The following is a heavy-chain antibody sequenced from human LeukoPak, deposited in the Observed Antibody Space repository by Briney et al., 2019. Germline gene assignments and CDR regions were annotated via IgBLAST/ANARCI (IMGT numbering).Heavy chain of an antibody. CDR1: GFTFSNAW. CDR2: IKQDGSEK. J-gene: IGHJ6*03. Sequence: PGGSLRLSCAASGFTFSNAWMSWVRQAPGKGLEWVANIKQDGSEKYYVDSVKGRFTISRDNAKNSLYLQMNSLRAEDTAVYYCAKEMTFFFCMDVWGKGTTVTVSS. V-gene: IGHV3-7*04. CDR3: AKEMTFFFCMDV.